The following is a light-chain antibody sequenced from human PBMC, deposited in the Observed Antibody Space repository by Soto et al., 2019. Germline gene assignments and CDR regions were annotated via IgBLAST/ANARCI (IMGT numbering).Light chain of an antibody. J-gene: IGKJ1*01. V-gene: IGKV2-28*01. CDR2: LGS. Sequence: DLVMTQSPLSLPVTPGEPASISCRSSQSLLHSNGYKYLDWYLQKPGQSPQLLIYLGSNRASGVPDRYSGSGSGTDFTLKISRVEAEDVGVYYCMQAIQTPWTFGQGTKVEIK. CDR3: MQAIQTPWT. CDR1: QSLLHSNGYKY.